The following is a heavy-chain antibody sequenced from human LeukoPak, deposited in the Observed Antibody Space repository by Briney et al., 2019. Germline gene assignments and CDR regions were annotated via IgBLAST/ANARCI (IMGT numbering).Heavy chain of an antibody. CDR3: ARWYYYETSGLYYGSFDN. V-gene: IGHV3-23*01. D-gene: IGHD3-22*01. CDR2: ISGSGGAT. J-gene: IGHJ5*02. CDR1: GFTFNTYG. Sequence: PGGSLRLSCAASGFTFNTYGMSWVRQAPGKGLEWVSGISGSGGATYYADSVKGRFTISRDNARNTLYLQMNSLRAEDTAVYYCARWYYYETSGLYYGSFDNWGQGTLVTVSS.